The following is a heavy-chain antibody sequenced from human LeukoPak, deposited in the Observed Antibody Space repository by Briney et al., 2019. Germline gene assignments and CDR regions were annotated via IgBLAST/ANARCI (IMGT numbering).Heavy chain of an antibody. CDR3: VRDGRDSNNLAYHFDS. CDR2: MSYDGTSE. V-gene: IGHV3-30-3*01. J-gene: IGHJ4*02. D-gene: IGHD5-24*01. Sequence: GGSLRLSCAASGFTLSTYAMHWVRQAPGKGLDWVAVMSYDGTSEYYADSVRGRFTISRDHSNDMVNLQMDSLRDEDMALYYFVRDGRDSNNLAYHFDSWGQGTLVTVSS. CDR1: GFTLSTYA.